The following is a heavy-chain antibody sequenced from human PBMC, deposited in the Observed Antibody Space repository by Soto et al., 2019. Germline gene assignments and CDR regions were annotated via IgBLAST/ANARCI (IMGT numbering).Heavy chain of an antibody. Sequence: GGSLRLSCVASGITFRSRAMSWVRQAPGEGLEWVAVISYDGTEEKYADSVKGRATVSRDNSKNTVYLQMNRLRGDDSAIYYCAKGRFDVVTISPFDHWGEGTLVTVSS. V-gene: IGHV3-30*04. J-gene: IGHJ4*01. CDR1: GITFRSRA. D-gene: IGHD3-3*02. CDR2: ISYDGTEE. CDR3: AKGRFDVVTISPFDH.